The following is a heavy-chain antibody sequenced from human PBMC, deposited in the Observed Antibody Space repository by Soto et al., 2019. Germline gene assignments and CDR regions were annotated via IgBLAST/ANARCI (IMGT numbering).Heavy chain of an antibody. J-gene: IGHJ4*02. CDR2: IYYRGST. CDR3: ARGDYDSSGGY. V-gene: IGHV4-31*03. D-gene: IGHD3-22*01. Sequence: QVQLQESGPGLVKPSQTLSLTCSVSGGSISSGGYYWSWIRQHPGKGLEWIGYIYYRGSTYYNPSLKSRVTISVDASKNQFSLKLSSVTAADTAVYYCARGDYDSSGGYWGQGTLGTVSS. CDR1: GGSISSGGYY.